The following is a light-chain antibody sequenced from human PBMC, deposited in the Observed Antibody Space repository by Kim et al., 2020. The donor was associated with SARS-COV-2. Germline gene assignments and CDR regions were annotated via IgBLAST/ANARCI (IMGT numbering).Light chain of an antibody. J-gene: IGKJ1*01. CDR2: LGS. V-gene: IGKV2-28*01. Sequence: DIVMTQSPLSLPVTPGEPASISCRSSQSLLHSNGYNYLDWYLQKPGQSPQLLIYLGSNRASGVPDRFSGSGSGTDFTLKISRVEAQNVGLYYCMQALQGPPTFGQGTKVDIK. CDR1: QSLLHSNGYNY. CDR3: MQALQGPPT.